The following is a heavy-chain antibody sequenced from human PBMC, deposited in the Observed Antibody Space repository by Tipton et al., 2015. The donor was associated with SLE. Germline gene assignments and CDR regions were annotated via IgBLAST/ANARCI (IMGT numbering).Heavy chain of an antibody. Sequence: SLRLSCAASGFTFSSYSMNWVRQAPGKGLEWVSYISSSSSTIYYADSVKGRFTISRDNAKNSLYLQMNSLRAEDTAVYYCARGLYYYDSSGYYHDAFDIWGQGTMVTVSS. CDR3: ARGLYYYDSSGYYHDAFDI. V-gene: IGHV3-48*01. D-gene: IGHD3-22*01. J-gene: IGHJ3*02. CDR1: GFTFSSYS. CDR2: ISSSSSTI.